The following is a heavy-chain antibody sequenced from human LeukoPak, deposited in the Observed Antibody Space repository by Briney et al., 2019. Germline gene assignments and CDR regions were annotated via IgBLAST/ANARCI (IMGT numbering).Heavy chain of an antibody. CDR2: IYYSGST. CDR1: GGSISSSSYY. V-gene: IGHV4-39*01. CDR3: ASDSPIYVTMVRGSLYYYYMDV. J-gene: IGHJ6*03. D-gene: IGHD3-10*01. Sequence: SETMSLTCTVSGGSISSSSYYWGWIRQPPGKGLEWIGSIYYSGSTYYNPSLKSRVTISVDTSKNQFSLKLSSVTAADTAVYYCASDSPIYVTMVRGSLYYYYMDVWGKGTTVTVSS.